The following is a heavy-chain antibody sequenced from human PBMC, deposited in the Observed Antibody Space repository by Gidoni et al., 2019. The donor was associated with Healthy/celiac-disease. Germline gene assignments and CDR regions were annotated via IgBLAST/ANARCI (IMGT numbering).Heavy chain of an antibody. V-gene: IGHV4-39*01. D-gene: IGHD1-7*01. J-gene: IGHJ4*02. CDR3: ARQPRKNWNYAGGSFDY. Sequence: QLQLQESGPGRVKPSETLSLTCTVSGGSISSSSYYWGWIRQPPGKGLEWIGSIYYSGSTYFHPSLKSRVTISVDTSKNQFSLKLSSVTAADTAVYYCARQPRKNWNYAGGSFDYWGQGTLVTVSS. CDR1: GGSISSSSYY. CDR2: IYYSGST.